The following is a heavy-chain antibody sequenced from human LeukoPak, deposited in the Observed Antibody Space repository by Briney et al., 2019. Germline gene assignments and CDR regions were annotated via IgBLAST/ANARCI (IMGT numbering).Heavy chain of an antibody. Sequence: PSETLSLTCTVSGGSMRSNYWGWIRQPPGKGLEFIGHIYYTGSTNYNPSLRSRVTISVDTSKNQFSLNLNSVTAADTAVYYCAREGRTTVTTTSNWGQGTLVTVSS. CDR2: IYYTGST. CDR1: GGSMRSNY. CDR3: AREGRTTVTTTSN. D-gene: IGHD4-17*01. J-gene: IGHJ4*02. V-gene: IGHV4-59*12.